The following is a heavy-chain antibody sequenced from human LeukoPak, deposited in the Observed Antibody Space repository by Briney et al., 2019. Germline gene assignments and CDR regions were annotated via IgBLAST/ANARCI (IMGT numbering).Heavy chain of an antibody. Sequence: ASVKVSCKASGYTFTSYGISWVRQAPGQGLEWRGWISAYNGNTNYAQKLQGRVTMTTDTSTSTAYMELRSLRSDDTAVYYCARELNGYGYYFFDYWGPGTLVTVSS. CDR2: ISAYNGNT. J-gene: IGHJ4*02. V-gene: IGHV1-18*01. CDR3: ARELNGYGYYFFDY. D-gene: IGHD3-16*01. CDR1: GYTFTSYG.